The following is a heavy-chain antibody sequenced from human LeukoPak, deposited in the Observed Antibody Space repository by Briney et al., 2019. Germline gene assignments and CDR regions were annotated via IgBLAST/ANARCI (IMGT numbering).Heavy chain of an antibody. CDR3: RIQLWLDSDY. Sequence: SDTLSLTCAVYGGSFSGYYWGWIRQPRGKGLEWIGSIHYSGSTYYNPSLKSRVTISVDKSKNQFSLKLSSVTAADTAVYYCRIQLWLDSDYWGQGTLVTVSS. V-gene: IGHV4-34*03. CDR1: GGSFSGYY. J-gene: IGHJ4*02. CDR2: IHYSGST. D-gene: IGHD5-18*01.